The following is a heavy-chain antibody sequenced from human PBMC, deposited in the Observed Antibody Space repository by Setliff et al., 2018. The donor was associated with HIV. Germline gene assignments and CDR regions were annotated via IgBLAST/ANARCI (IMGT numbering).Heavy chain of an antibody. CDR3: AAFFVTPLTTQDF. CDR2: IYYSGST. V-gene: IGHV4-39*01. D-gene: IGHD4-17*01. J-gene: IGHJ4*02. CDR1: GGSISNSRYY. Sequence: ASETLSLTCTVSGGSISNSRYYWSWVRQPPGKGLEWIGSIYYSGSTYYNPSLKSRVTISVDTSKNQFSLKLSSVTAADAAVYYCAAFFVTPLTTQDFWGQGTLVTVSS.